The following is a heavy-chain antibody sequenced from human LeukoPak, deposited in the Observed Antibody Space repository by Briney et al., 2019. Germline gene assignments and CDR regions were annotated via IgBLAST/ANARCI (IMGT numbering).Heavy chain of an antibody. CDR2: ISNSGSSI. J-gene: IGHJ4*02. V-gene: IGHV3-11*01. CDR3: ARDAARTYDSSGWYFDY. CDR1: GFTFSDYY. Sequence: GGSLRLSCAASGFTFSDYYMNWIRQAPGKGLEWVSYISNSGSSIYYADSVKGRFTISRDNAKNSLYLLMNSLRAEDTAVYYCARDAARTYDSSGWYFDYWGQGTLVTVSS. D-gene: IGHD3-22*01.